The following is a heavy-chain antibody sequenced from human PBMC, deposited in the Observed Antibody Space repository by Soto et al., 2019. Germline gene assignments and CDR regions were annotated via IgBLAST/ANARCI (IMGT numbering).Heavy chain of an antibody. CDR3: ARNRIAAAGHFAY. Sequence: SETLSLTTDVSCYSISSGYYWGWIRDPPGKGLEWIGCIYHSGRTYYNPSLKSRVTISVEPSKNQFSLKLSSVTAADSPVYYWARNRIAAAGHFAYWGQGTLVTVSS. J-gene: IGHJ4*02. V-gene: IGHV4-38-2*01. D-gene: IGHD6-13*01. CDR1: CYSISSGYY. CDR2: IYHSGRT.